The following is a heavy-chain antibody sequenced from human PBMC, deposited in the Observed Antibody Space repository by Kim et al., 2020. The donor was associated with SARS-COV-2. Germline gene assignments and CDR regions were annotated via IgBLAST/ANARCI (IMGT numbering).Heavy chain of an antibody. CDR3: GGNYGYFDD. CDR2: IYYSGST. V-gene: IGHV4-59*01. D-gene: IGHD1-7*01. J-gene: IGHJ4*02. CDR1: GGSISSYY. Sequence: SETLSLTCTVSGGSISSYYWSWIRQPPGKGLEWIGYIYYSGSTNYNPSLKRRVTISVDTSKNQFPLKLSSVDAADTAVYYCGGNYGYFDDWGQGTLVTVSS.